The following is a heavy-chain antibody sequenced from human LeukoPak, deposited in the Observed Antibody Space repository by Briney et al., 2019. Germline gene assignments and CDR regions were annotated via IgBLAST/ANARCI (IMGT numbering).Heavy chain of an antibody. Sequence: GGSLRLSCAASGFTFTTYWMSWVRQPPGKGLEWVSSIFPSGGEIHYADSVRGRFTISRDNSKSTLSLQMNSLRAEDTAIYYCATYRQVLLPFESWGQGTLVTVSS. J-gene: IGHJ4*02. CDR3: ATYRQVLLPFES. V-gene: IGHV3-23*01. CDR2: IFPSGGEI. D-gene: IGHD2-8*02. CDR1: GFTFTTYW.